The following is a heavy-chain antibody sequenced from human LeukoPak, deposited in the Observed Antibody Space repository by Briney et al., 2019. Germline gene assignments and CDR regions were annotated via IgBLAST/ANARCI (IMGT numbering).Heavy chain of an antibody. D-gene: IGHD3-10*01. CDR2: IFGNGDTT. V-gene: IGHV3-23*01. Sequence: QPGGSLRLSRAASGFSFSSYAMNWVRQAPGKGLEWVSIIFGNGDTTYYADSVKGRFTVSRDNSKDTLYLQMNDLRPDDTAIYYCAKRNTMVRGGPCFDYWGQGLLVTVSS. CDR1: GFSFSSYA. J-gene: IGHJ4*02. CDR3: AKRNTMVRGGPCFDY.